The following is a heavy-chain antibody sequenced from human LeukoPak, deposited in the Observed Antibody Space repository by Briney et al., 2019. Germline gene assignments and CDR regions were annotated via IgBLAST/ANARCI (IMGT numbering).Heavy chain of an antibody. CDR1: GYTFTGYY. D-gene: IGHD6-6*01. Sequence: GASVKVSCKASGYTFTGYYMHWVRQAPGQGLEWMGWINPNSGGTNYAQKFQGRVTMTRDTSISTAYMELSRLRSDDAAVYYCARESNSSSPFDYWGQGTLVTVSS. V-gene: IGHV1-2*02. CDR2: INPNSGGT. J-gene: IGHJ4*02. CDR3: ARESNSSSPFDY.